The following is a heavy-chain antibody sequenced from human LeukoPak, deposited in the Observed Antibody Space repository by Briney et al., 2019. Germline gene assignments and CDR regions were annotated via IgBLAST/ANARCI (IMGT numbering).Heavy chain of an antibody. CDR2: ISGSGGST. J-gene: IGHJ4*02. CDR1: GFTFSSYA. CDR3: ARVGQLGFGY. D-gene: IGHD6-6*01. V-gene: IGHV3-23*01. Sequence: QTGGSLRLSCAASGFTFSSYAMSWVRQAPGKGLEWVSAISGSGGSTYYADSVKGRFTISRDNSKNTLYLQMGSLRAEDMAVYYCARVGQLGFGYWGQGTLVTVSS.